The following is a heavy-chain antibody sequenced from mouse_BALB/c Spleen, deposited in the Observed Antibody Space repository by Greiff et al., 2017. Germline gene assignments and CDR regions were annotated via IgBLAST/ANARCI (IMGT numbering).Heavy chain of an antibody. CDR2: ISSGSSTI. CDR3: ARDTNWGYYFDY. D-gene: IGHD4-1*01. Sequence: EVMLVESGGGLVQPGGSRKLSCAASGFTFSSFGMHWVRQAPEKGLEWVAYISSGSSTIYYADTVKGRFTISRDNPKNTLFLQMTSLRSEDTAMYYCARDTNWGYYFDYWGQGTTLTVSS. V-gene: IGHV5-17*02. CDR1: GFTFSSFG. J-gene: IGHJ2*01.